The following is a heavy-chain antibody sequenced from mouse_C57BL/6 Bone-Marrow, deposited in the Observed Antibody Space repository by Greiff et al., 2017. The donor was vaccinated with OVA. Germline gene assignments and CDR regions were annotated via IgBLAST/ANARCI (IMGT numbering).Heavy chain of an antibody. CDR3: AIIYYDYHWYFDV. CDR2: IDPSDSYT. CDR1: GYTFTSYW. D-gene: IGHD2-4*01. Sequence: QVQLQQPGAELVKPGASVKLSCKASGYTFTSYWMQWVKQRPGQGLEWIGEIDPSDSYTNYNQKFKGKATLTVDTSSSTAYMQLSSLTSEDSAVYYCAIIYYDYHWYFDVWGTGTTVTVSS. V-gene: IGHV1-50*01. J-gene: IGHJ1*03.